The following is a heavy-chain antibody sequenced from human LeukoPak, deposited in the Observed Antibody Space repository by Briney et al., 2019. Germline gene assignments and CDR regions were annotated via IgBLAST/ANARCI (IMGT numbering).Heavy chain of an antibody. J-gene: IGHJ4*02. CDR2: ISGSGGST. CDR1: GFTFSSHA. V-gene: IGHV3-23*01. Sequence: GGPLRLSCAASGFTFSSHAMSWVRQAPGKGLEWVSAISGSGGSTFYADSVKGRFTISRDNSKNTLYLQMNSLRVEDTAVYYCAKRAVGVAYYFDSWGQGTLVTVSS. D-gene: IGHD1-26*01. CDR3: AKRAVGVAYYFDS.